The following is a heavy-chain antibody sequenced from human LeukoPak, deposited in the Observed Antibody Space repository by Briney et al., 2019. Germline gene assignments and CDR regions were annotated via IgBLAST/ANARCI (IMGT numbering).Heavy chain of an antibody. CDR2: INWNGGST. CDR3: AELGITMIGGV. Sequence: GGSLRLSCAASGFTFDDYGMSWVRQAPGKGLEWVSGINWNGGSTGYADSVKGRFTISRDNAKNCLYLQMNSLRAEDTAVYYCAELGITMIGGVWGKGTTVTISS. CDR1: GFTFDDYG. D-gene: IGHD3-10*02. J-gene: IGHJ6*04. V-gene: IGHV3-20*04.